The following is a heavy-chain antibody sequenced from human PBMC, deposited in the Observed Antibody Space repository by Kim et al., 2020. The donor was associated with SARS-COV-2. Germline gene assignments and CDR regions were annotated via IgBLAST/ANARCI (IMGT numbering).Heavy chain of an antibody. D-gene: IGHD3-9*01. Sequence: GGSLRLSCAASGFTFNGFAMHWVRQPPGRGLQWVALVTNDGSQRFYSKSVEGRFTISRDNSQDTVSLEMNSLKIEDSGLYHCVKATDRLDWLSLDSWGQGTLVTVSS. J-gene: IGHJ4*02. CDR1: GFTFNGFA. CDR3: VKATDRLDWLSLDS. CDR2: VTNDGSQR. V-gene: IGHV3-30*04.